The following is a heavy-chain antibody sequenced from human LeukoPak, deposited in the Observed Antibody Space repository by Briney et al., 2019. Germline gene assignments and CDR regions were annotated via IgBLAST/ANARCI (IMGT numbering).Heavy chain of an antibody. CDR3: ARAIAEEDKDNWNDGWFDP. V-gene: IGHV1-69*11. J-gene: IGHJ5*02. CDR1: GGTFSSYA. D-gene: IGHD1-20*01. CDR2: IIPILGTA. Sequence: ASVKVSCKASGGTFSSYAISWVRQAPGQGLEWMGRIIPILGTANYAQKSQGRGTITTDESTSTAYMELSSLRSEDTAVYYCARAIAEEDKDNWNDGWFDPWGQGTLVTVSS.